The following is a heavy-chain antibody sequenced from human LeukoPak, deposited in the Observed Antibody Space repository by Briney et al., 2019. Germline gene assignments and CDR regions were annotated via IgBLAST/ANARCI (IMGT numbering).Heavy chain of an antibody. J-gene: IGHJ3*02. CDR2: INPNGDGT. CDR1: GYTFTGYY. CDR3: ARALVVRGVTRFGI. Sequence: ASVKVSCKASGYTFTGYYMHWVRHAPGEGVECVGWINPNGDGTNYRQKFQGRVTMTSDTSISTAYMQLSRLRADDTAVYYCARALVVRGVTRFGIWREGTMVTVSS. V-gene: IGHV1-2*02. D-gene: IGHD3-10*01.